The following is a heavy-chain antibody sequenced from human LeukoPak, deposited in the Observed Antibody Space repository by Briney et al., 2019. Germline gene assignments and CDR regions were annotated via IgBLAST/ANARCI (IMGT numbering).Heavy chain of an antibody. CDR3: ARLIAATGRLYFDY. Sequence: GGSLRLSCAASGFTVSSSYMSWVRQAPGKGLEYVSVIYSGGNTYYAGSVKGRFTISRDKSKNTVYLQMNSLRAEDTAVYYCARLIAATGRLYFDYWGQGTLVTVSS. CDR2: IYSGGNT. CDR1: GFTVSSSY. D-gene: IGHD6-13*01. V-gene: IGHV3-53*01. J-gene: IGHJ4*02.